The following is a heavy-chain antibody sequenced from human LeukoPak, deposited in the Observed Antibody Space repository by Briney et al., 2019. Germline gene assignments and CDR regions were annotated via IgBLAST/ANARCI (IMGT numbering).Heavy chain of an antibody. CDR3: ANLLRPELHYGMDV. D-gene: IGHD1-7*01. J-gene: IGHJ6*02. CDR1: GFTFSSYE. Sequence: GGSLRLSCAASGFTFSSYEMNWVRQAPGKGLEWVSYISSSGSTIYYADSVKGRFTISRDNAKNSLYLQMNSLRAEDTAVCYCANLLRPELHYGMDVWGQGTTVTVSS. V-gene: IGHV3-48*03. CDR2: ISSSGSTI.